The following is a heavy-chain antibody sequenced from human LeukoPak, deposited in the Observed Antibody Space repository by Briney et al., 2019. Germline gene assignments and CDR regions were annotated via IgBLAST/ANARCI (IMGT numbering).Heavy chain of an antibody. J-gene: IGHJ4*02. CDR3: ARGIVGTATN. Sequence: GASVTVSCKASGYTFTVYYMHWVRQAPGQGLEWMGWINPNSGGTNYAQKFQGRVTITRDTSISTAYMELSRLKSDDTAVYYCARGIVGTATNWGQGTLVTVSS. CDR1: GYTFTVYY. V-gene: IGHV1-2*02. CDR2: INPNSGGT. D-gene: IGHD1-26*01.